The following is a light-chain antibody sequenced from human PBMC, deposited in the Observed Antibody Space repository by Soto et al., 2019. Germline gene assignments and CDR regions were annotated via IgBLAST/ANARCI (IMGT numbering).Light chain of an antibody. CDR3: SSYTSSITL. CDR2: AVT. Sequence: QSALTQPASVSGSPGQSITISCTGTSSDVGGYNYVSWYQQHPGKAPKLMMYAVTDRPSGVSSRFSGSKSGNTASLTISGLQAEDEADYYCSSYTSSITLFGTGTKLTVL. V-gene: IGLV2-14*01. J-gene: IGLJ1*01. CDR1: SSDVGGYNY.